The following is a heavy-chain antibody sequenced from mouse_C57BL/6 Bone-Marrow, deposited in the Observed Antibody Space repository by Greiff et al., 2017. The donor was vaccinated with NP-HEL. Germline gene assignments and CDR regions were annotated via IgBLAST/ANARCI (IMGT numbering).Heavy chain of an antibody. Sequence: VQLQESGAELVRPGTSVKVSCKASGYAFTNYLIEWVKQRPGQGLEWIGVINPGSGGTNYNEKFKGKATLTADKSSSTAYMQLSSLTSEDSAVYFCARWDYYGSQYFDVWGTGTTVTVSS. CDR2: INPGSGGT. CDR3: ARWDYYGSQYFDV. J-gene: IGHJ1*03. CDR1: GYAFTNYL. V-gene: IGHV1-54*01. D-gene: IGHD1-1*01.